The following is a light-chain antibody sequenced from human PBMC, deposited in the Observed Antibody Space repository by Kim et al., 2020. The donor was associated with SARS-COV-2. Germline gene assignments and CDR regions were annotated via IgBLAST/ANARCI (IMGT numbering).Light chain of an antibody. CDR1: RDIYDW. Sequence: ASVGDRVTMTCRASRDIYDWVAWYQQKPGEAPRLLISDASTLESGVPSRFSGSGSGTDFTLTINNLQPEDFATYYCHQANAFPTHFGGGTKLEI. J-gene: IGKJ4*01. CDR2: DAS. CDR3: HQANAFPTH. V-gene: IGKV1-12*01.